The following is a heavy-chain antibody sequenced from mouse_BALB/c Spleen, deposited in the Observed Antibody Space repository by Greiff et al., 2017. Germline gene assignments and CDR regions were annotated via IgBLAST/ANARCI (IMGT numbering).Heavy chain of an antibody. Sequence: EVHLVESGGGLVKPGGSLKLSCAASGFTFSSYAMSWVRQTPEKRLEWVASISSGGSTYYPDSVKGRFTISRDNARNILYLQMSSLRSEDTAMYYCAREAYYYGSRNYAMDYWGQGTSVTVSS. V-gene: IGHV5-6-5*01. D-gene: IGHD1-1*01. CDR2: ISSGGST. CDR1: GFTFSSYA. J-gene: IGHJ4*01. CDR3: AREAYYYGSRNYAMDY.